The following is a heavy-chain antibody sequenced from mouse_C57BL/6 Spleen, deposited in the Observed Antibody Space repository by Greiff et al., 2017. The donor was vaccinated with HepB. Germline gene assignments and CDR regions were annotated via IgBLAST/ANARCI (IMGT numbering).Heavy chain of an antibody. V-gene: IGHV2-2*01. CDR2: IWSGGST. J-gene: IGHJ2*01. Sequence: QVQLKQSGPGLVQPSQCLSITCTVSGFSLTSYGVHWVRQSPGKGLEWLGVIWSGGSTDYNAAFISRLSISKDKSKSQVFFKMNSLQADDTAIYYCARDRLWFDYWGQGPTLTVSS. CDR3: ARDRLWFDY. D-gene: IGHD2-3*01. CDR1: GFSLTSYG.